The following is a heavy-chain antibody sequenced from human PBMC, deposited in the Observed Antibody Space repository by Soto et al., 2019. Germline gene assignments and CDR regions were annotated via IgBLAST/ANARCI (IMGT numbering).Heavy chain of an antibody. CDR1: GYTFTSYY. D-gene: IGHD3-3*01. V-gene: IGHV1-46*01. CDR3: ARGLEDFWSGYDNWFDP. Sequence: ASLKVSCKPSGYTFTSYYMHWVRQAPGQGLEWMGIINPSGSSTSYAQKFQGRVTMTRDTSTSPVYMELSSLRSEDTAVYYCARGLEDFWSGYDNWFDPWGQGTMVTVSS. J-gene: IGHJ5*02. CDR2: INPSGSST.